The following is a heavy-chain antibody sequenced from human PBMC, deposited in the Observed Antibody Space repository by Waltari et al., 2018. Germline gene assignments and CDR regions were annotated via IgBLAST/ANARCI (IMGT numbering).Heavy chain of an antibody. CDR3: ARQANEGLHLGELSPVDYYYYMDV. V-gene: IGHV5-51*01. CDR1: GYSFTSYW. CDR2: IYPGDSDT. Sequence: EVQLVQSGAEVKKPGESLKISCKGYGYSFTSYWIGWVRQMPGKGLEWMGIIYPGDSDTRYSPSFQGQVTISADKSISTAYLQWSSLKASDTAMYYCARQANEGLHLGELSPVDYYYYMDVWGKGTTVTVSS. J-gene: IGHJ6*03. D-gene: IGHD3-16*02.